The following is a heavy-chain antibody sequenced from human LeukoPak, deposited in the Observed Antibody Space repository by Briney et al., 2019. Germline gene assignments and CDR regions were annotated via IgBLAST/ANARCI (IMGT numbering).Heavy chain of an antibody. V-gene: IGHV3-23*01. J-gene: IGHJ4*02. CDR3: AKEGHKHGIPYFDC. CDR2: INDDGGST. CDR1: GFTFTNYA. D-gene: IGHD2-8*01. Sequence: GGSLRLSCAASGFTFTNYAVSWVRQAPGKGLEWVSGINDDGGSTYYADSVKGRFTISRDNSRNTLYLQMNSLRADDTAVYYCAKEGHKHGIPYFDCWGQGALVTVSS.